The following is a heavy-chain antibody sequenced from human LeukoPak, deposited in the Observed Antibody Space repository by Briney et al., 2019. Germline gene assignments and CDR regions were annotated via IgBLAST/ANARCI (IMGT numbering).Heavy chain of an antibody. Sequence: SETLSLTCAVYGGSFSGYYWSWIRQPPGKGLEWIGEINHSGSTNYNPSLKSRVTISVDTSKNQFSLKLSSVTAADTAVYYCARGGSVVVVAATSVAYFDYWGQGTLVTVSS. CDR3: ARGGSVVVVAATSVAYFDY. CDR2: INHSGST. D-gene: IGHD2-15*01. J-gene: IGHJ4*02. V-gene: IGHV4-34*01. CDR1: GGSFSGYY.